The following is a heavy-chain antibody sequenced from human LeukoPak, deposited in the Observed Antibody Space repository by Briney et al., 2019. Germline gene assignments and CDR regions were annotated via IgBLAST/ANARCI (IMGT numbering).Heavy chain of an antibody. CDR1: GFTFDDYA. Sequence: PGGSLRLSCAASGFTFDDYAMHWVRQVPGKGLEWVSGIRWNSGTMGYADSVKGRFTISRDNAKNSLFLQMNSLRPEDTALYYCAKAAYDSSGYEFHFDSWGQGTLVTVSS. V-gene: IGHV3-9*01. J-gene: IGHJ4*02. CDR3: AKAAYDSSGYEFHFDS. D-gene: IGHD3-22*01. CDR2: IRWNSGTM.